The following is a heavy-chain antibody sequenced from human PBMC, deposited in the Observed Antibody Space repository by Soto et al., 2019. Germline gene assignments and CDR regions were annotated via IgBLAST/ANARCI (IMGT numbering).Heavy chain of an antibody. CDR3: ARINWYYGDYVPKYYFDY. J-gene: IGHJ4*02. V-gene: IGHV2-70*11. CDR2: IDWDDDK. D-gene: IGHD4-17*01. CDR1: GFSLSTSGMC. Sequence: SGPTLVNPTQTLTLTCTFSGFSLSTSGMCVSWIRQPPGKALEWLARIDWDDDKYYSTSLKTRLTISKDTSKNQVVLTMTNMDPVDTATYYCARINWYYGDYVPKYYFDYWGQGTLVTVSS.